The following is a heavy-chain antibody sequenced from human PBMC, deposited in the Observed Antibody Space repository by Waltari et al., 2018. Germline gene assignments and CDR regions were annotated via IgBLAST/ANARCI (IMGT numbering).Heavy chain of an antibody. Sequence: QVQLQQWGAGLLKPSETLSLTCAVYGGSFSGYYWSWYRQPPGKGLEWIGEIHHSGTPNDNPPLKSRVTIAVDTSKNQFSLKLSSVTAADTAVYYCARGRTAMRRILIDYWGQGTLVTVSS. J-gene: IGHJ4*02. CDR3: ARGRTAMRRILIDY. CDR1: GGSFSGYY. V-gene: IGHV4-34*01. CDR2: IHHSGTP. D-gene: IGHD5-18*01.